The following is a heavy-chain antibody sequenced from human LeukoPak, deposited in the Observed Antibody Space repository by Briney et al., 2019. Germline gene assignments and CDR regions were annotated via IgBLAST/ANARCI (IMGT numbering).Heavy chain of an antibody. CDR2: INSSGGST. Sequence: ASVKVSCKASGYTFTSYYMHWVRQAPGRGLEWMGIINSSGGSTSYAQKFQGRVTMTRDTSTSTVYMELSSLRSEDTDVYYCARDRNPTYHYDTSGYLNYFDYWGQGTLVTVSS. CDR3: ARDRNPTYHYDTSGYLNYFDY. D-gene: IGHD3-22*01. J-gene: IGHJ4*02. CDR1: GYTFTSYY. V-gene: IGHV1-46*01.